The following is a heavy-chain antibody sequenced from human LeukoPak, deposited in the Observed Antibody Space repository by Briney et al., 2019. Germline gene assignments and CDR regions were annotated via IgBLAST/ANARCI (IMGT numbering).Heavy chain of an antibody. CDR3: ARPPSRGYSSSFEY. CDR1: GYSFTSHW. Sequence: GESLKISCKCSGYSFTSHWIGWVRQMPGKGLEWMGIIFPGDSDTRYSPSFQGQVIISADNSISTAYLQWSSLKASDTAIYYCARPPSRGYSSSFEYWGQGTLVTVSS. J-gene: IGHJ4*02. V-gene: IGHV5-51*01. CDR2: IFPGDSDT. D-gene: IGHD2-2*03.